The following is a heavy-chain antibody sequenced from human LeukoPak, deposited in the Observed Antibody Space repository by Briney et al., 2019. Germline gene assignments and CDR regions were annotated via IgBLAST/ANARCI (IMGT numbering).Heavy chain of an antibody. D-gene: IGHD6-13*01. CDR3: ARDFVIAATTEYFQY. V-gene: IGHV4-61*09. Sequence: KTSQTLSLTCTVSGGSISSGSYYWSWIRQPAGKGLEWIGHIYTSGSTKYNPSLKSRVTISADTSKNQFSLKLSSVTAADTAVYYCARDFVIAATTEYFQYWGRGTLVTVSS. CDR2: IYTSGST. J-gene: IGHJ1*01. CDR1: GGSISSGSYY.